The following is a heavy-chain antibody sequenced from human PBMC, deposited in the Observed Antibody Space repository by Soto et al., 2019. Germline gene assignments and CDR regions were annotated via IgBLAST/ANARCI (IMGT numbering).Heavy chain of an antibody. CDR3: ARGDGYIYGNTFDS. V-gene: IGHV3-30-3*01. J-gene: IGHJ4*02. CDR2: ISYDGSSK. Sequence: GGSLRLSCAASGFTFNNYAMHWVRQAPGKGLEWVAFISYDGSSKYYADSVTGRFTISRDNSRNTLYLQMNILRAEDTAVYYCARGDGYIYGNTFDSWGQGNLVTVSS. CDR1: GFTFNNYA. D-gene: IGHD5-18*01.